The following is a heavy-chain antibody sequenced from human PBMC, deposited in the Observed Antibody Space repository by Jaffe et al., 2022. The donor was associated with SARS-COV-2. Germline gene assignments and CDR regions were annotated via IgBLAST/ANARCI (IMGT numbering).Heavy chain of an antibody. CDR3: ARHPEYPQPNYYYMDV. D-gene: IGHD2-2*01. CDR1: GYSFTSYW. Sequence: EVQLVQSGAEVKKPGESLKISCKGSGYSFTSYWIGWVRQMPGKGLEWMGIIYPGDSDTRYSPSFQGQVTISADKSISTAYLQWSSLKASDTAMYYCARHPEYPQPNYYYMDVWGKGTTVTVSS. V-gene: IGHV5-51*01. CDR2: IYPGDSDT. J-gene: IGHJ6*03.